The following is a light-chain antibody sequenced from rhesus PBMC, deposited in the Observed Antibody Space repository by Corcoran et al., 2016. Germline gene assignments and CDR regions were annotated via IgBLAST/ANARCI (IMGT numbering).Light chain of an antibody. J-gene: IGKJ3*01. CDR1: QSVSSY. CDR2: GAS. CDR3: QQYSNWPLT. V-gene: IGKV3S9*01. Sequence: IVMTQSPATLSLSPGERATLSCRASQSVSSYVAWYQQKPEPAPRLLIYGASSRATGIPDRFSGSGSGTDFTLTISSLEPEDFAVYYCQQYSNWPLTFGHGTKLDIK.